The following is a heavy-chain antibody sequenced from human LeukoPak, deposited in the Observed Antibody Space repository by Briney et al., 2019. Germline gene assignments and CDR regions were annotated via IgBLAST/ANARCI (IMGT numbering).Heavy chain of an antibody. D-gene: IGHD3-10*01. CDR3: AREGAYYYGSGTQINWFDP. CDR1: GFTFSSYW. J-gene: IGHJ5*02. V-gene: IGHV3-7*01. Sequence: PGGSLRLSCAASGFTFSSYWMSWVRQAPGKGLEWVANIKQDGSEKYYVDSVKGRFTISRDNAKNSLYLQMNSLRAEDTAVYYCAREGAYYYGSGTQINWFDPWAREPWSPSPQ. CDR2: IKQDGSEK.